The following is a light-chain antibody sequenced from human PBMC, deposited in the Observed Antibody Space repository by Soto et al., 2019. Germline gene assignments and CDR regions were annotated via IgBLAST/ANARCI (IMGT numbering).Light chain of an antibody. CDR3: QHYYIYPWT. Sequence: STLSASVGDRFTITSRASQSIRYWGAWYQQKLGIAPKLLIYDASTLVSGVPSRFSGSRSGTEFSLTISSLQPGDLGTYYCQHYYIYPWTFGQGTKVDIK. J-gene: IGKJ1*01. V-gene: IGKV1-5*01. CDR1: QSIRYW. CDR2: DAS.